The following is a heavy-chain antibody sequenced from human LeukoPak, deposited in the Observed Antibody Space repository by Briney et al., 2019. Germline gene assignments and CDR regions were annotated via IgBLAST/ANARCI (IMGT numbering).Heavy chain of an antibody. J-gene: IGHJ4*02. CDR2: ISYDGSNK. D-gene: IGHD6-13*01. Sequence: GGSLRLSCAASGFTFSSYGMHWVRQAPGKGLEWVAVISYDGSNKYYADSVRGRFTISRDRSKNTLYLQMNSLRAEDTAVYYCAKDLKPAAGPFGYWGQGTLVTVSS. CDR3: AKDLKPAAGPFGY. CDR1: GFTFSSYG. V-gene: IGHV3-30*18.